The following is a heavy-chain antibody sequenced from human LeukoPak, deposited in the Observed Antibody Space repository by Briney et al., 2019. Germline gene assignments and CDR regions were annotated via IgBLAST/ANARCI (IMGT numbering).Heavy chain of an antibody. CDR2: IWYDGSNN. Sequence: GASLRLSCAASGFTFSSYCMHWVRQVPGKGLEWVAVIWYDGSNNCYADSVKGRFTISRDNSKNTLYLQMNSLRAEDSAVYYCATGSSSSSPEGLHYWGQGTLVTVSS. D-gene: IGHD6-6*01. V-gene: IGHV3-33*01. CDR1: GFTFSSYC. J-gene: IGHJ4*02. CDR3: ATGSSSSSPEGLHY.